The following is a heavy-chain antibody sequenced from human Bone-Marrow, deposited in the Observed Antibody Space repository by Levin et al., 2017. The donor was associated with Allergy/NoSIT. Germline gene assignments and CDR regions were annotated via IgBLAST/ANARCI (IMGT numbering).Heavy chain of an antibody. D-gene: IGHD6-6*01. J-gene: IGHJ3*02. CDR1: GGSIRNYY. V-gene: IGHV4-59*01. CDR3: ARALSSQTVVFDI. Sequence: ESLKISCTVSGGSIRNYYWSWIRQPPGKGLEWIGFVYDSGSTNYNPSLQSRVTISVHPSKNQFSLKLTSVTAADTAVYSCARALSSQTVVFDIWGQGTMVTVSS. CDR2: VYDSGST.